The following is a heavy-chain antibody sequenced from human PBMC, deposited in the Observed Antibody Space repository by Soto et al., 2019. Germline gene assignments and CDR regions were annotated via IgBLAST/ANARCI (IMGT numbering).Heavy chain of an antibody. J-gene: IGHJ4*02. CDR3: AVNRRFLEWLYC. V-gene: IGHV1-69*13. CDR1: GGAFSSYA. D-gene: IGHD3-3*01. Sequence: GASVKVSCKASGGAFSSYAISSVRQAPGQGLEWMGGIIPIFGTANYAQKFQGRVTITADESTSTAYMELSSLRSEDTAGYYCAVNRRFLEWLYCWGQGTLVTVSS. CDR2: IIPIFGTA.